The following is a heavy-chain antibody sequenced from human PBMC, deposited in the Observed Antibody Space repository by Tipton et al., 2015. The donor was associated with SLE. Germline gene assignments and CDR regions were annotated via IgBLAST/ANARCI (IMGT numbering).Heavy chain of an antibody. V-gene: IGHV4-4*08. CDR1: GGSISSYY. J-gene: IGHJ1*01. CDR2: IYTSGST. CDR3: ARDPGGATAEYLQH. Sequence: TLSLTCTVSGGSISSYYWSWIRQPPGKGLEWIVYIYTSGSTNYNPSLQSRATISEDTSKNQFSLKLRSVTAADTAVYYCARDPGGATAEYLQHWGQGTLVTVS. D-gene: IGHD1-26*01.